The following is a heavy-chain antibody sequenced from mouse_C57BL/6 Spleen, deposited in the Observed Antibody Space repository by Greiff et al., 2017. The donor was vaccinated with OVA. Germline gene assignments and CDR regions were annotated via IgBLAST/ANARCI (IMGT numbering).Heavy chain of an antibody. D-gene: IGHD1-1*01. CDR3: ARAGGSSLDY. J-gene: IGHJ2*01. Sequence: DVKLQESGPGLVKPSQSLSLTCSVTGYSITSGYYWNWIRQFPGNKLEWMGYISYDGSNNYNPSLKNRISITRDTSKNQFFLKLNSVTTEDTATYYCARAGGSSLDYWGQGTTLTVSS. CDR2: ISYDGSN. CDR1: GYSITSGYY. V-gene: IGHV3-6*01.